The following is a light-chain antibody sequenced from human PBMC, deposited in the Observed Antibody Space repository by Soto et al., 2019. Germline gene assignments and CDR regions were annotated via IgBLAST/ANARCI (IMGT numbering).Light chain of an antibody. J-gene: IGKJ4*01. CDR2: DAS. CDR3: QQRSNWPPT. V-gene: IGKV3-11*01. Sequence: EIVLTQSPATLSLSPGERATLSCSASQSVSSYLAWYQQKPGQAPRLLIYDASNRATGIPARFSGSGSGTDFTLTISSLEPEECAVYYCQQRSNWPPTFGGGTKVEIK. CDR1: QSVSSY.